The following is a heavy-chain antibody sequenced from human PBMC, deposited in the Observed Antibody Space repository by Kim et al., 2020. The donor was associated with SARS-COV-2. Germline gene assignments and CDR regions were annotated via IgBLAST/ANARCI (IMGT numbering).Heavy chain of an antibody. D-gene: IGHD3-22*01. V-gene: IGHV4-39*01. CDR1: GGPISSSSYY. Sequence: SETLSLTCTVSGGPISSSSYYWGWIRQPPGKGLEWIGSIYYSGSTYYNPSLKSRVTISVDTSKNQFSLKLSSVTAADTAVYYCARHYYYDSSGPFDYWGQGTLVTGSS. CDR3: ARHYYYDSSGPFDY. CDR2: IYYSGST. J-gene: IGHJ4*02.